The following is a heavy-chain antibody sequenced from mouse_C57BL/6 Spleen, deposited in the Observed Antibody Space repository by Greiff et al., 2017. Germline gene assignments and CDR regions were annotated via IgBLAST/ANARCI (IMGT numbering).Heavy chain of an antibody. CDR2: INTSNGGT. V-gene: IGHV1-53*01. CDR3: ASPSYYGSSDFDY. D-gene: IGHD1-1*01. Sequence: QVQLQQPGTELVQPGASVTLSCKASGYTFTSYWLHWVKQRPGQGLEWIGNINTSNGGTNYNEKFKSKATLTVDKSSSTAYMQLSSRTAEDSAVYYCASPSYYGSSDFDYWGQGTTLTVSS. CDR1: GYTFTSYW. J-gene: IGHJ2*01.